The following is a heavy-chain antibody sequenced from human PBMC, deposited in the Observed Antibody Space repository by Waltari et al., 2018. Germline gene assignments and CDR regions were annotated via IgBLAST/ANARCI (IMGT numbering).Heavy chain of an antibody. CDR3: AKGSDFDFWSVTDH. V-gene: IGHV3-23*01. CDR2: VSGSGESP. D-gene: IGHD3-3*01. CDR1: GFAFGRYA. Sequence: EVQLLKSGGALVEPGGSLKVSCAASGFAFGRYAMSWVRQAPGKGLEWVSSVSGSGESPNYADSVKGRFTISKDISKNTVHLQMSSLRDEDTAVYYCAKGSDFDFWSVTDHWGQGTRVTVSS. J-gene: IGHJ4*02.